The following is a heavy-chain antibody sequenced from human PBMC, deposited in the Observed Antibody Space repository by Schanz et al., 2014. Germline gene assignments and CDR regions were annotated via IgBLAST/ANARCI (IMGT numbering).Heavy chain of an antibody. J-gene: IGHJ4*02. V-gene: IGHV3-23*04. CDR3: AKDPSHGDYDYYFDY. Sequence: QLVGSGGGLIQPGGSLRLSCTASGFTVSSNHMSWVRQAPGKGLEWVSALSGSGGSTYYADSVKGRFTISRDNSKNTLYLQMNSLRAEDTAVYYCAKDPSHGDYDYYFDYWGQGTLVTVSS. CDR2: LSGSGGST. CDR1: GFTVSSNH. D-gene: IGHD3-22*01.